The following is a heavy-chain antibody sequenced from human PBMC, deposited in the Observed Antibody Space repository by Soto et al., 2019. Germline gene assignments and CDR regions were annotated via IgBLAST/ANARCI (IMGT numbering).Heavy chain of an antibody. J-gene: IGHJ5*02. V-gene: IGHV1-18*01. D-gene: IGHD2-2*01. CDR1: GYTFTSYG. CDR3: ARDDCSSTSCYYHNWFDP. CDR2: ISAYNGNT. Sequence: QVQLVQSGAEVKKPGASVKVSCKASGYTFTSYGISWVRQAPGQGLEWMGWISAYNGNTNYAQKLQGRVTMTTDTSTSTAYMELRILRSDDTAVYYCARDDCSSTSCYYHNWFDPWGQGTLVTVSS.